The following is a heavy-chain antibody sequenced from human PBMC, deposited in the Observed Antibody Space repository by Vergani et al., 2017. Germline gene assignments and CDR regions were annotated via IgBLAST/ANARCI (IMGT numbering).Heavy chain of an antibody. CDR3: ARVSPHDAFDI. J-gene: IGHJ3*02. V-gene: IGHV3-53*01. Sequence: EVQLVESGGGLVQPGGSLRLSCAASGFTVSSNYMSWVRQAPGKGLEWVSVIYSGGSTYYADSVKGRFTISRDNSKNTLYLQMNSLRAEDTAVYYCARVSPHDAFDIWGQGTMVTVSS. CDR1: GFTVSSNY. CDR2: IYSGGST.